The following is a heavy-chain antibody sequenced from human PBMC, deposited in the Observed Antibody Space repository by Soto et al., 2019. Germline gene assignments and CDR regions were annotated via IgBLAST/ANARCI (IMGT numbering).Heavy chain of an antibody. V-gene: IGHV3-73*01. CDR2: IRSKANSYAT. CDR1: GFTFSGSA. D-gene: IGHD2-15*01. Sequence: GGSLRLSCAASGFTFSGSAMHWVRQASGKGLEWVGRIRSKANSYATAYAASVKGRFTISRDDSKNTAYLQMNSLKTEDTAVYYCTRRYCSGGSCYSDYYYYGMDVWGQGTTVTVSS. J-gene: IGHJ6*02. CDR3: TRRYCSGGSCYSDYYYYGMDV.